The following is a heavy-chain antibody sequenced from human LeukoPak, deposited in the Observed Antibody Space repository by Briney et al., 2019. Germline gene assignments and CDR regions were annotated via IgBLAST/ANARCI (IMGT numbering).Heavy chain of an antibody. V-gene: IGHV1-69*06. Sequence: GASVKVSCKASGYTFTTYYMHWLRQAPGQGLEWMGGIIPIFGTANYAQKFQGRVTITADKSTSTAYMELSSLRSEDTAVYYCARAIAAAGEYFQHWGQGTLVTVSS. CDR3: ARAIAAAGEYFQH. J-gene: IGHJ1*01. CDR1: GYTFTTYY. CDR2: IIPIFGTA. D-gene: IGHD6-13*01.